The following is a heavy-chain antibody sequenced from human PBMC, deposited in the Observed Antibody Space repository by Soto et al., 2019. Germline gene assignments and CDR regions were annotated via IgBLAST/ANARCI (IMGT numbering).Heavy chain of an antibody. CDR1: GFTFTTYA. CDR3: AKDQEPYGGYEYDY. V-gene: IGHV3-23*01. D-gene: IGHD5-12*01. J-gene: IGHJ4*02. CDR2: IGGSGADT. Sequence: EVQLLQSGGGLVQPGGSLRLSCAASGFTFTTYAMTWVRQAPGKGLEWVSVIGGSGADTYYADSVKGRFTISRDNSKNPLNLQMDSLRSEDTAVYYCAKDQEPYGGYEYDYWGQGTLVTVSS.